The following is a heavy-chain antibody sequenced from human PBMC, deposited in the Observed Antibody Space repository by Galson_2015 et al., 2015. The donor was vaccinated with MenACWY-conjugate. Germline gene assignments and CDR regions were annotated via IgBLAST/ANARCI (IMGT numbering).Heavy chain of an antibody. D-gene: IGHD3-22*01. CDR2: IYPVIGLA. CDR1: GYTFTVYG. CDR3: AREGTYTSGFPNALDL. Sequence: SVKVSCKASGYTFTVYGINWVRQAPGQGLEWMGRIYPVIGLANSAQKFKGRVSITADNTATTGFMELSSLRPDDTAIYYCAREGTYTSGFPNALDLWGQGTLVTVSS. V-gene: IGHV1-69*04. J-gene: IGHJ5*02.